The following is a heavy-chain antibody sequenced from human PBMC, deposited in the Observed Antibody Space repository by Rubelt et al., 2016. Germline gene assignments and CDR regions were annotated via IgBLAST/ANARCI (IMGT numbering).Heavy chain of an antibody. D-gene: IGHD6-19*01. CDR2: IKSKTDGGTT. Sequence: DVQPVESGGGLVEPRGSLSLSCAASGFTLSNAWMTWIRQTPGKGLEWVGRIKSKTDGGTTDYTAPVKGRFSISRDDSKNTLYLQMNSLKTEDTAVHYCTTDTLRHGSGWRPFDYWGQGTLVTVSS. V-gene: IGHV3-15*01. J-gene: IGHJ4*02. CDR1: GFTLSNAW. CDR3: TTDTLRHGSGWRPFDY.